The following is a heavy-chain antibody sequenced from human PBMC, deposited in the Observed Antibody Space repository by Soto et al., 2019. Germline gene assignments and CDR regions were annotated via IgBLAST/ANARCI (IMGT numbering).Heavy chain of an antibody. D-gene: IGHD4-4*01. V-gene: IGHV3-23*01. CDR3: AKVYSRYYFDY. J-gene: IGHJ4*02. Sequence: GGSLRLSCAASGFTFRSNAMRWVRQAPGKGLEWVAAISDSGGTTYYTDSVKGRFTISRDNSKNTLYLQMDSLRAEDTAVYYCAKVYSRYYFDYWGQGTLVTVSS. CDR2: ISDSGGTT. CDR1: GFTFRSNA.